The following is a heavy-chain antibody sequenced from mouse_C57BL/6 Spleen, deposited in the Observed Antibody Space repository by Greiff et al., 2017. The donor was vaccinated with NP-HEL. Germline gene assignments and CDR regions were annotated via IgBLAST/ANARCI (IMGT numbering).Heavy chain of an antibody. CDR1: GYTFTDYE. V-gene: IGHV1-15*01. CDR3: TRYDGYYVNAMDY. CDR2: IDPETGGT. D-gene: IGHD2-3*01. Sequence: QVQLQQSGAELVRPGASVTLSCKASGYTFTDYEMHWVKQTPVHGLEWIGAIDPETGGTAYNQKFKGKAILTADKSSSTAYMELRSLTSEDSAVYYCTRYDGYYVNAMDYWGQGTSVTVSS. J-gene: IGHJ4*01.